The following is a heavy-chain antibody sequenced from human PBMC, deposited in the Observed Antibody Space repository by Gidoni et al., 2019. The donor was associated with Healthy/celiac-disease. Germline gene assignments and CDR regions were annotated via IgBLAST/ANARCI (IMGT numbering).Heavy chain of an antibody. CDR1: GYTFTSYG. Sequence: QVQLGQSGAEVKKPGASVKVSCKAAGYTFTSYGISWVRQAPGQGLEWMGWISAYNGNTTYAPKLQGRVTMPTYTSTSTAYMELRSLRSDDTAVYYCARLVGATTSDYWGQGTLVTVSS. D-gene: IGHD1-26*01. CDR2: ISAYNGNT. J-gene: IGHJ4*02. CDR3: ARLVGATTSDY. V-gene: IGHV1-18*01.